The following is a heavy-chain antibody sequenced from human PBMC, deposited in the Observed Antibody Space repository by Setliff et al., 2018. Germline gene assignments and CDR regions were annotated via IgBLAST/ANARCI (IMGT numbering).Heavy chain of an antibody. CDR1: GFNFRSYA. Sequence: PGGSLRLSCAASGFNFRSYAMTWVRQAPGKGLEWVSSISSSSSYIYYADSVRGRFTISRDNAKNSLYLQMNSLRAEDTAVYYCARDGGEYWGQGTLVTVSS. CDR2: ISSSSSYI. CDR3: ARDGGEY. J-gene: IGHJ4*02. V-gene: IGHV3-21*01. D-gene: IGHD3-16*01.